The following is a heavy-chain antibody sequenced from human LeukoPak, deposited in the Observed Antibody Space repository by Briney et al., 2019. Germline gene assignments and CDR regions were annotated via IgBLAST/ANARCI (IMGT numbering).Heavy chain of an antibody. CDR2: IYYSGST. Sequence: GSLRLSCAASGFTFSSHAMSWVRQPPGKGLEWIGSIYYSGSTYYNPSLKSRVTISVDTSKNQFSLKLSSVTAADTAVFYCARLLASGSYYFDYWGQGTLVTVSS. CDR3: ARLLASGSYYFDY. V-gene: IGHV4-39*01. J-gene: IGHJ4*02. D-gene: IGHD1-26*01. CDR1: GFTFSSHA.